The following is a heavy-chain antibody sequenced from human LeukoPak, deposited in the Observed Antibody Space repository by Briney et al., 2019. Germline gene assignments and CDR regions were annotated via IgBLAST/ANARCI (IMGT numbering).Heavy chain of an antibody. J-gene: IGHJ4*02. Sequence: ASVKVSCKTSGYTFTSYGIGWVRQAPGQGLEWMGWISPYNGNTNYAQKLQGRVTMTPDTSTNTAYMDLRSLRSDDTAVYYCARAPYCTNGVCSFDYWGQGTLVTVSS. CDR2: ISPYNGNT. CDR3: ARAPYCTNGVCSFDY. V-gene: IGHV1-18*01. D-gene: IGHD2-8*01. CDR1: GYTFTSYG.